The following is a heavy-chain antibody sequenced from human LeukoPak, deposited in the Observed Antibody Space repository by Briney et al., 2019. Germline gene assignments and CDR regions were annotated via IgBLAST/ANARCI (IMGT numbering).Heavy chain of an antibody. CDR1: GFTFSSYA. CDR2: ISGSGGST. V-gene: IGHV3-23*01. J-gene: IGHJ5*02. Sequence: GGSLRLSCAASGFTFSSYAMSWVRQAPGKGLEWVSAISGSGGSTYYADSVKGRFTISRDNSKNTLYLQMNSLRAEDTAVYYCAKDVRWRPEYNWFDPWGQGTLVTVSS. D-gene: IGHD4-23*01. CDR3: AKDVRWRPEYNWFDP.